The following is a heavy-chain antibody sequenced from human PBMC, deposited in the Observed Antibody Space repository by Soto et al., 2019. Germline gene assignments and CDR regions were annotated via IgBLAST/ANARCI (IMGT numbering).Heavy chain of an antibody. CDR3: AKNGQPPYYYYGMDV. D-gene: IGHD2-8*01. Sequence: ASVKVSCKASGYTFSRYGISWVRLAPGQGLEWMGWVSGYNGDTKYAQKVQGRVTMTVDTSTYTAYMELRSLTSDDTAKYYCAKNGQPPYYYYGMDVWGQGTTVTV. CDR2: VSGYNGDT. V-gene: IGHV1-18*01. J-gene: IGHJ6*02. CDR1: GYTFSRYG.